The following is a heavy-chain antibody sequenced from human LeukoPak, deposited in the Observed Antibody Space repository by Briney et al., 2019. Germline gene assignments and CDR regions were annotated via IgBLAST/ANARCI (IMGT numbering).Heavy chain of an antibody. J-gene: IGHJ4*02. Sequence: SVKVSCKASGGTFSSYAISWVRQAPGQGLEWMGGIIPIFGTANYAQKLQGRVTITADESTSTAYMELSSLRSEDTAVYYCARFTPRLSREKFDYWGQGTLVTVSS. CDR2: IIPIFGTA. CDR3: ARFTPRLSREKFDY. V-gene: IGHV1-69*13. D-gene: IGHD3-3*02. CDR1: GGTFSSYA.